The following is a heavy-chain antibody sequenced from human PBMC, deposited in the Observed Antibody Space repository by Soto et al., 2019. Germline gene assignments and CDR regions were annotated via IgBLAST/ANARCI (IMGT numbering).Heavy chain of an antibody. CDR1: GDSITSGGYY. J-gene: IGHJ4*02. Sequence: QVQLQESGPGLVKPSQTLSLTCSVSGDSITSGGYYWSWIRQLPGKGLQWIGYIYYSGTTYYNTSLKSRVIISVDTSQNQFSLNLTSVTAADTAVYFCARETGFSGSWAPDNWGQGILVSVSS. D-gene: IGHD6-13*01. CDR3: ARETGFSGSWAPDN. CDR2: IYYSGTT. V-gene: IGHV4-31*03.